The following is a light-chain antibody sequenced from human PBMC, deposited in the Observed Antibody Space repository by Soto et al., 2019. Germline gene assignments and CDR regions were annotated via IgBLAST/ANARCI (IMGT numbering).Light chain of an antibody. Sequence: DIQMTQSPSTLSASVGDIVTITCRASQSISSWLAWYQQKPGKAPKLLIYDASSLESGVPSRFSGSGSGTEFTLTISSLQPDDFAPYYCQQYNSYTWTFGQGTKVDI. CDR1: QSISSW. V-gene: IGKV1-5*01. CDR2: DAS. CDR3: QQYNSYTWT. J-gene: IGKJ1*01.